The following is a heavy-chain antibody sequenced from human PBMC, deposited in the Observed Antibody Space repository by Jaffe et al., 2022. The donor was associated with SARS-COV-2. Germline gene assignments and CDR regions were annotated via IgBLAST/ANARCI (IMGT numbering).Heavy chain of an antibody. Sequence: EVQLVESGGGLVQPGGSLRLSCAASGFTFSSYSMNWVRQAPGKGLEWVSYISSSSSTIYYADSVKGRFTISRDNAKNSLYLQMNSLRDEDTAVYYCARDENVVVRGGGMDVWGQGTTVTVSS. J-gene: IGHJ6*02. CDR1: GFTFSSYS. CDR2: ISSSSSTI. V-gene: IGHV3-48*02. D-gene: IGHD2-2*01. CDR3: ARDENVVVRGGGMDV.